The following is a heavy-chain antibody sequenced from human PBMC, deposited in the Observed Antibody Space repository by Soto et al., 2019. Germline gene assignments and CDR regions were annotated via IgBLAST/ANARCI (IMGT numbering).Heavy chain of an antibody. CDR3: AKDSSGWYGVDYFDY. D-gene: IGHD6-19*01. J-gene: IGHJ4*02. Sequence: EVQLLESGGGLAQPGGSLRLSCAASGFTFRNNVLSWVRQAPGKGLDWVSGITGSGRDTYYADSVKGRFTISRDNSKNTLYLQMNSLRAEDTAVYYCAKDSSGWYGVDYFDYWGQGTLVTVSS. CDR2: ITGSGRDT. CDR1: GFTFRNNV. V-gene: IGHV3-23*01.